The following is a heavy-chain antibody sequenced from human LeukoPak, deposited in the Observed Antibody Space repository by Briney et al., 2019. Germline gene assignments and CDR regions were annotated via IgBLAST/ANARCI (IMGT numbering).Heavy chain of an antibody. CDR2: ITSDRSST. CDR1: GFSVTNNY. J-gene: IGHJ4*02. V-gene: IGHV3-74*01. D-gene: IGHD1-26*01. CDR3: SRGVGATDS. Sequence: GGSLRLSCAVSGFSVTNNYMSWVRQDPGKGLEWVSRITSDRSSTSHVDSVKGRFTISRDNAKNTLYLRMNSLRAEDTAVYYCSRGVGATDSWGQGTLVTVSS.